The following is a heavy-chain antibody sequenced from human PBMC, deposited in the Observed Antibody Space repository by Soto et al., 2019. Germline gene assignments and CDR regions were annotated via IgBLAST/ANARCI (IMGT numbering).Heavy chain of an antibody. V-gene: IGHV6-1*01. CDR1: GKSVSSDSGG. CDR3: AGTTSHQWYYMDV. CDR2: TYYRSRWYN. J-gene: IGHJ6*03. D-gene: IGHD1-7*01. Sequence: QSCERTCAVSGKSVSSDSGGWIWIRMSPSRGLEWLARTYYRSRWYNDYAVSVRSRITVNPDTSKNQFSLQLTSVTPEDTAVYYCAGTTSHQWYYMDVWGKGTTVTVSS.